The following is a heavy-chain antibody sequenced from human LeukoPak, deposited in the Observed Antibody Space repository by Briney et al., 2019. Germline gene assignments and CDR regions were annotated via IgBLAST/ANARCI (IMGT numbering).Heavy chain of an antibody. Sequence: GGSLRLSCAASGFTFNSYLMSWVRQAPGKGLVWVSRIDGDGATTSYEDSVKGRFTISRDNANNMVYLEMDSLRVEDTAVYYCTRDSGADRRYFDLWGRGTLVTVSS. J-gene: IGHJ2*01. CDR1: GFTFNSYL. CDR2: IDGDGATT. V-gene: IGHV3-74*01. D-gene: IGHD7-27*01. CDR3: TRDSGADRRYFDL.